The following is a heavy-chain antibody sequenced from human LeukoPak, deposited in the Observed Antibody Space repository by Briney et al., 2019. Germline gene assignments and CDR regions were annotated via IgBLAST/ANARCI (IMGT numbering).Heavy chain of an antibody. J-gene: IGHJ4*02. Sequence: PSETLSLTCTVSGGSISSSSYYWGWIRQPLGKGLEWIGSIYYSGSTYYNPSLKSRVTISVDTSKNQFSLKLSSVTAADTAVYYCARDRSGGSQPDYWGQGTLVTVSS. CDR1: GGSISSSSYY. CDR2: IYYSGST. V-gene: IGHV4-39*07. CDR3: ARDRSGGSQPDY. D-gene: IGHD2-15*01.